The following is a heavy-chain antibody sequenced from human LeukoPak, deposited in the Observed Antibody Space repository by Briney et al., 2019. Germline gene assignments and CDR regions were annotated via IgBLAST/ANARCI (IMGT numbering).Heavy chain of an antibody. J-gene: IGHJ4*02. Sequence: PGRSLRLSCAASGFTFSSYGMHWVRQAPGKGLEWVAVISYDGSNKYYADSVKGRFTISRDNSKNTLCLQMNSLRAEDTAVYYCAKDPDYYDSSGSGDWGQGTLVTVSS. CDR2: ISYDGSNK. D-gene: IGHD3-22*01. CDR3: AKDPDYYDSSGSGD. V-gene: IGHV3-30*18. CDR1: GFTFSSYG.